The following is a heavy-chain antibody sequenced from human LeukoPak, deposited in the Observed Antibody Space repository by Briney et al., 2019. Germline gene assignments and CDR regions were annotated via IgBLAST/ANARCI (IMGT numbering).Heavy chain of an antibody. CDR2: VSGRDGYT. CDR1: GFTFDDYA. Sequence: GRSLRLSCAASGFTFDDYAMSWVRQAPGKGLEWVSAVSGRDGYTYYADSVKGRFTISRDNSKDTLYLQMNSLRAEDTAVYYCAKGSYYYDASGHLGGDYWGQGTLVTVSS. V-gene: IGHV3-23*01. J-gene: IGHJ4*02. CDR3: AKGSYYYDASGHLGGDY. D-gene: IGHD3-22*01.